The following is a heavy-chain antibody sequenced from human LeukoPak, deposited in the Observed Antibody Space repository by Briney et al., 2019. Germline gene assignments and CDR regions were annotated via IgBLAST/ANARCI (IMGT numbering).Heavy chain of an antibody. CDR2: IIPIFGTP. CDR1: GYTFTSYY. V-gene: IGHV1-69*13. J-gene: IGHJ5*02. CDR3: ARDEQDSGSWYARWFDP. D-gene: IGHD6-13*01. Sequence: SVKVSCKASGYTFTSYYMHWVRQAPGQGLEWMGGIIPIFGTPHYAQTFQGRVTITADESTSTAYMELSSLRSEDTAVYYCARDEQDSGSWYARWFDPWGQGTLVTVSS.